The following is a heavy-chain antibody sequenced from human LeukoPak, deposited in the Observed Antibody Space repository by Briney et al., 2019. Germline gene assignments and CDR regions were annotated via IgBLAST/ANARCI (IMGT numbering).Heavy chain of an antibody. J-gene: IGHJ6*03. D-gene: IGHD3-22*01. CDR3: ASIYYDSSGYYPYYYYYYMDV. CDR1: GYTFTSYD. CDR2: IIPIFGTA. V-gene: IGHV1-69*05. Sequence: SVKVSCKASGYTFTSYDINWVRQAPGQGLEWMGGIIPIFGTANYAQKFQGRVTITTDESTSTAYMELSSLRSEDTAVYYCASIYYDSSGYYPYYYYYYMDVWGKGTTVTVSS.